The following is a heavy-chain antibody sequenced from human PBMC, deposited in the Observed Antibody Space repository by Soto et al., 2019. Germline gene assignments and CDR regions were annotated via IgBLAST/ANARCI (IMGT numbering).Heavy chain of an antibody. Sequence: GGSLRLSCAASGFTFSSYAMSWVRQAPGKGLEWVSAISGSGGSTYYADSVKGRFTISRDNSKNTLYLQMNSLRAEDTAVYYCAKSDLSDFWSGYLRFDYWGQGTLVTVSS. CDR2: ISGSGGST. J-gene: IGHJ4*02. V-gene: IGHV3-23*01. CDR1: GFTFSSYA. D-gene: IGHD3-3*01. CDR3: AKSDLSDFWSGYLRFDY.